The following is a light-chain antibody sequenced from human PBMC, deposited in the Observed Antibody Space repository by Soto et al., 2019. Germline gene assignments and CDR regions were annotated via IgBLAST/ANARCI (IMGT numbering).Light chain of an antibody. J-gene: IGLJ2*01. CDR1: SSNIGAGYD. V-gene: IGLV1-40*01. Sequence: QSVLTQPPSVSGAPGQRVTISCTGSSSNIGAGYDVHWYQQLPGTAPKLLLYGNSNRPSGVPDRFSGSKSCTSASLAITGLQAEYEADYYCQSYDSSLSGYVVFGGGTKLTVL. CDR3: QSYDSSLSGYVV. CDR2: GNS.